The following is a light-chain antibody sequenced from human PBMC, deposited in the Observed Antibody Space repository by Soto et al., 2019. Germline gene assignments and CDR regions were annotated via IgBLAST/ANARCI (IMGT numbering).Light chain of an antibody. J-gene: IGKJ5*01. CDR1: QNINRY. V-gene: IGKV3-11*01. CDR2: DAS. CDR3: QQRSNWPIT. Sequence: DIVLTQSPATLSLSPGERATLSCRASQNINRYLAWYHQKPGQPPRLLIYDASTRATGIPARFSGSGSGTDFTLTISSLEPEDFAVYYCQQRSNWPITFGQGTRLEN.